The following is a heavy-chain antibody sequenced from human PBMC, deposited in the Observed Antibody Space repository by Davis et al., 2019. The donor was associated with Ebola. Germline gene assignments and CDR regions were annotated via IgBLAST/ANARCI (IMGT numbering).Heavy chain of an antibody. CDR2: IDPSDSYS. Sequence: GESLKISCKGSGYSFSSYYITWVRQMPGKGLEWMGRIDPSDSYSNYSPSFQGHVTISIDKSISTAYLQWSSLKASDTAMYYCARPWPYGDNGDYWGQGTLVTVSS. CDR3: ARPWPYGDNGDY. D-gene: IGHD4-17*01. J-gene: IGHJ4*02. CDR1: GYSFSSYY. V-gene: IGHV5-10-1*01.